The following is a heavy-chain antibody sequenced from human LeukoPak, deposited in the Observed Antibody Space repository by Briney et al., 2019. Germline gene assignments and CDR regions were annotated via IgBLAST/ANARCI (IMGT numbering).Heavy chain of an antibody. CDR1: GGSLRGYY. J-gene: IGHJ4*02. V-gene: IGHV4-34*01. CDR3: ARVRSRGLVRN. CDR2: INHSGST. D-gene: IGHD6-19*01. Sequence: PSDPLSLLRSVYGGSLRGYYWSWLRPPPGRGVAWIGEINHSGSTNYHPSLRSRVTISVDTSKNQFSLKLSSVTAADTAVFYCARVRSRGLVRNWGQGTLVTVSS.